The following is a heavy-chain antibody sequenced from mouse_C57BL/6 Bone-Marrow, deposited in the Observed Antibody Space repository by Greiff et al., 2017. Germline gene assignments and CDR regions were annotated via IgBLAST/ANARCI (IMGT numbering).Heavy chain of an antibody. CDR2: IYPGGGYT. CDR1: GYTFTNYW. J-gene: IGHJ4*01. D-gene: IGHD2-2*01. V-gene: IGHV1-63*01. CDR3: ARRHYGYDVTGYYAMDY. Sequence: VQLVESGAELVRPGTSVKMSCKASGYTFTNYWIGWAKQRPGHGLEWIGDIYPGGGYTTYNEKFKGKATLTADKSSSTAYMQFSSLTSEDSAIYYCARRHYGYDVTGYYAMDYWGQGTSVTVSS.